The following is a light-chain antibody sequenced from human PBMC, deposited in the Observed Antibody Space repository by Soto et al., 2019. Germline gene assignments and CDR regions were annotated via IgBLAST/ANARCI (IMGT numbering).Light chain of an antibody. CDR1: QSISTY. CDR3: QQRSNWLS. CDR2: DAS. V-gene: IGKV3-11*01. Sequence: EVMLTQSPATVSLSPGERATLSFRASQSISTYLAWYQHKPGQAPRLLIYDASNRATGIPARFSGSGSGTDFTLTISSLEPEDFAVYYCQQRSNWLSFGGGTKVDIK. J-gene: IGKJ4*01.